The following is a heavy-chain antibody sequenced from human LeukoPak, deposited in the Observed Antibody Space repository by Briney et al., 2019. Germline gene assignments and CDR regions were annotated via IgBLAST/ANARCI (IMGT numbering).Heavy chain of an antibody. V-gene: IGHV4-39*07. Sequence: SETLSLTCTVPGGSISSSSYYWGWIRQPPGKGLEWIGSIYYSGSTYYNPSLKSRVTISVDTSKNQFSLKLSSVTAADTAVYYCARDLWGPFDYWGQGTLVTVSS. CDR3: ARDLWGPFDY. CDR1: GGSISSSSYY. D-gene: IGHD2-21*01. CDR2: IYYSGST. J-gene: IGHJ4*02.